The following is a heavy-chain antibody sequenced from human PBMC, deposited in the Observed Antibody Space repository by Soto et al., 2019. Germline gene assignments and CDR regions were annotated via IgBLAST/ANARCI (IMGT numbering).Heavy chain of an antibody. Sequence: SGPTLVTPGQTFGQTCTVSGFSLSYATLGVSWTRQPPGKAREWYANIFSIDDKFCDASLYKRLTVYKDTSKSQVVLTMTVLEPVDSGTYYCALIKDCSRNDCFLASFDAWGQGTLVTVSS. CDR1: GFSLSYATLG. D-gene: IGHD2-2*01. CDR2: IFSIDDK. V-gene: IGHV2-26*01. J-gene: IGHJ5*02. CDR3: ALIKDCSRNDCFLASFDA.